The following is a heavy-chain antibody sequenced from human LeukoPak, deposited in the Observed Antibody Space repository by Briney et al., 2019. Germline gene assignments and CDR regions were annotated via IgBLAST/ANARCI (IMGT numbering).Heavy chain of an antibody. CDR2: IRYDGSNK. CDR1: GFTFSSYG. J-gene: IGHJ4*02. D-gene: IGHD3-10*01. Sequence: GGSLRLSCAASGFTFSSYGMHWVRQAPGKGLEWVAFIRYDGSNKYYADCVKGRFTISRDNSKNKLYLQMNSLRAEDTAVYYCAKDPWVVRGVTLDYWGQGTLVTVSS. CDR3: AKDPWVVRGVTLDY. V-gene: IGHV3-30*02.